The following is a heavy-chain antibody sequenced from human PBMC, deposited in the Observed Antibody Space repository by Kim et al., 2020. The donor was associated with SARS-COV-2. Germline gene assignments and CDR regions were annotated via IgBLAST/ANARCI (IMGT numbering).Heavy chain of an antibody. Sequence: SETLSLTCAVYGGSFSGYYWSWIRQPPGKVLEWIGEINHSGSTNYNPSLKSRVTISVDTSKNQFSLKLSSVTAADTAVYYCARAAMVQGEGYFYYYMDV. D-gene: IGHD3-10*01. CDR3: ARAAMVQGEGYFYYYMDV. J-gene: IGHJ6*03. CDR2: INHSGST. V-gene: IGHV4-34*01. CDR1: GGSFSGYY.